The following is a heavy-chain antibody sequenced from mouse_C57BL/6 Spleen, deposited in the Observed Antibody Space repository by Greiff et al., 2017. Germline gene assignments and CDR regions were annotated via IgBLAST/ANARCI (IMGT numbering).Heavy chain of an antibody. CDR3: ARERWEGLLYYAMDY. Sequence: EVKVVESGGGLVKPGGSLKLSCAASGFTFSSYAMSWVRQTPEKRLEWVATISDGGSYTYYPDNVKGRFTISRDNAKNNLYLQMSHLKSEDTAMYYCARERWEGLLYYAMDYWGQGTSVTVSS. J-gene: IGHJ4*01. CDR1: GFTFSSYA. CDR2: ISDGGSYT. D-gene: IGHD1-1*01. V-gene: IGHV5-4*01.